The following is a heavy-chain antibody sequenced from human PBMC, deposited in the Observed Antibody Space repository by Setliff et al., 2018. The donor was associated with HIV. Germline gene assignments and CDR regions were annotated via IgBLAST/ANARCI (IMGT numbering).Heavy chain of an antibody. V-gene: IGHV4-34*01. CDR2: SNHVGRT. J-gene: IGHJ4*02. D-gene: IGHD3-3*01. CDR3: ARDVMEWFGSYFDH. CDR1: GGSLSGHY. Sequence: PSETLSLTCAVYGGSLSGHYWSWIRQPPGKGLEWIGESNHVGRTNYNPSLKSRVTVSVDTSKSQFSLKLSSVTAADTAVYYCARDVMEWFGSYFDHWGQGALVTVSS.